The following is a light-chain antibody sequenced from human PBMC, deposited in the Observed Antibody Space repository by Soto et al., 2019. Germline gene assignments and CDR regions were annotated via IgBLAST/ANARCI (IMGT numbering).Light chain of an antibody. Sequence: QSVLAQPASVSGSPGQSVTISCTGTSTDVGGHYYVSWYQHHPGKAPKLIIYDVTDRPSGVSHRFSASKSGNTASLTIPRLQTEDEAYYYCTSYTSTSSYVAFGGGTKVTVL. CDR1: STDVGGHYY. CDR2: DVT. CDR3: TSYTSTSSYVA. V-gene: IGLV2-14*01. J-gene: IGLJ2*01.